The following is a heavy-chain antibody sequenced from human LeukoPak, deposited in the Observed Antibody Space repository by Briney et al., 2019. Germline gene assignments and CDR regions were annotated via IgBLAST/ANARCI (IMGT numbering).Heavy chain of an antibody. Sequence: SETLSLTCTVSGGSISSSSYYWGWIRQPPGKGLEWIGSIHYSGNTYYNPSLKSRLTISVDTSKSQFSLKLSSVTAADTAVYYCARLRGSGRAAFDIWGQGTMVTVSS. J-gene: IGHJ3*02. CDR1: GGSISSSSYY. V-gene: IGHV4-39*01. CDR2: IHYSGNT. CDR3: ARLRGSGRAAFDI. D-gene: IGHD3-10*01.